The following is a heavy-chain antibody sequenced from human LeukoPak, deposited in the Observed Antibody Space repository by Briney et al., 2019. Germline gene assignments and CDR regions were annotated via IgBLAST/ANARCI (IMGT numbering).Heavy chain of an antibody. J-gene: IGHJ4*02. CDR1: GYTFTTYY. Sequence: GASVKVSCKASGYTFTTYYIHWVRQAPGQGLEWMGIINPSGGGTRYAQKFQGRVTLTRDTSTSTVYLEVNSLRSEDTAVYYCARDLGSPGKYWGDYFDYWGQGTLVTVSS. CDR3: ARDLGSPGKYWGDYFDY. CDR2: INPSGGGT. V-gene: IGHV1-46*01. D-gene: IGHD2-8*02.